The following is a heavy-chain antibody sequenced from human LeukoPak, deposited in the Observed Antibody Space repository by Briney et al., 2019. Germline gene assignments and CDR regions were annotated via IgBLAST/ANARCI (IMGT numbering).Heavy chain of an antibody. Sequence: SETLSLTCTVSGGSFSSSSYYWGWIRQPPGKGLEWIGSIYYSGSTYYNPSLKSRVTISVDTSKNQFSLKLSSVTAADTAVYYCARQKDGLMYYFDYWGQGTLVTVSS. CDR1: GGSFSSSSYY. CDR3: ARQKDGLMYYFDY. CDR2: IYYSGST. J-gene: IGHJ4*02. V-gene: IGHV4-39*01. D-gene: IGHD3-10*01.